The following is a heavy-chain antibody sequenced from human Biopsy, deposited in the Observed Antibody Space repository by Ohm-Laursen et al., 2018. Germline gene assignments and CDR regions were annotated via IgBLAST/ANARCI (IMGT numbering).Heavy chain of an antibody. V-gene: IGHV4-61*08. Sequence: SDTLSLTCTVSGGSIGGSGDYWSWIRQPPGKGLEWIGYISDTGTTNYNPSLRGRVAMSVDTSKNQFSLQSTSVTAADTAMFFCARLFRLDDYWNDDPPDGFDVWGQGTMVTVSS. CDR2: ISDTGTT. D-gene: IGHD3-3*01. CDR1: GGSIGGSGDY. J-gene: IGHJ3*01. CDR3: ARLFRLDDYWNDDPPDGFDV.